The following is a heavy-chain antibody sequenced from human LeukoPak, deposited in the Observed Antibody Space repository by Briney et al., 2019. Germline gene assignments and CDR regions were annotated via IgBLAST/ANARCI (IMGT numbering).Heavy chain of an antibody. D-gene: IGHD2-2*01. V-gene: IGHV3-33*01. Sequence: QPGGSLRLSCAASGFTFSSHGMRWVRQAAGKGLEWVAVIWYDGSNKYYADPVKGRFTISRDNSKNTLYLQMNSLRAEDTAVYYCARGVVPARYAPNYFDYWGQGTLVTVSS. CDR3: ARGVVPARYAPNYFDY. J-gene: IGHJ4*02. CDR2: IWYDGSNK. CDR1: GFTFSSHG.